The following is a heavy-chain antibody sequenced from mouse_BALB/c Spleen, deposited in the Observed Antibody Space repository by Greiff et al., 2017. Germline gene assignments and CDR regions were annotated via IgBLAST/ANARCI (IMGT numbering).Heavy chain of an antibody. CDR3: TRDRLSDFDV. D-gene: IGHD1-2*01. Sequence: EVKLQESGGGLVKPGGSLKLSCAASGFTFSSYTMSWVRQTPEKRLEWVATISSGGSYTYYPDSVRGRFTIDRDNAKNTLYLQMSSLESEDTALCDCTRDRLSDFDVWGAGTTVTVSS. CDR2: ISSGGSYT. V-gene: IGHV5-6-4*01. J-gene: IGHJ1*01. CDR1: GFTFSSYT.